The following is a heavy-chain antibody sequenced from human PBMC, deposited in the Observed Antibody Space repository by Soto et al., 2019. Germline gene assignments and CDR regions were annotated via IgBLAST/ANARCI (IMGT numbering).Heavy chain of an antibody. V-gene: IGHV3-7*01. CDR3: ARGLGSSCWYSPWDAFDI. CDR2: IKQDGNEK. Sequence: EVQLVESGGGLVQPGGSLRLSCAVSGFTFSDYWMSWVRQAPGKGLEWVANIKQDGNEKYYVDSVKGRFTISRDNAKNSLYLQMNSRRAEDTAVYYCARGLGSSCWYSPWDAFDIWGQGTMVTVSS. J-gene: IGHJ3*02. CDR1: GFTFSDYW. D-gene: IGHD6-19*01.